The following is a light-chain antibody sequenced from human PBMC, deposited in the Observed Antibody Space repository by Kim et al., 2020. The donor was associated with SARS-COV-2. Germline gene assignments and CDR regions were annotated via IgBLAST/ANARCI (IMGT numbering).Light chain of an antibody. Sequence: NFMLTQPHSVSESPGKTVTISCTGSSGSIASNYVQWYQQRPGSAPTTVIYEDNQRPSGVPERFSGSIDSSSNSASLTISGLKTEDEADYYCQSYDSSNLWVFGGGTQLTVL. CDR3: QSYDSSNLWV. CDR1: SGSIASNY. CDR2: EDN. J-gene: IGLJ3*02. V-gene: IGLV6-57*02.